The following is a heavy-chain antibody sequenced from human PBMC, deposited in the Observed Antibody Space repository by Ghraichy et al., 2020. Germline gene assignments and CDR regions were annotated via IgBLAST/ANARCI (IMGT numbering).Heavy chain of an antibody. J-gene: IGHJ4*02. CDR3: AIWGDSWGFDY. Sequence: GSLRLSCRTSGFTFNKSWMTWVRQAPGKGLEWVANIKKDGSDEYYLDSVKGRFTISRDNARNSLYLQMTSLRAEDTAVYYCAIWGDSWGFDYWGQGTLVTASS. D-gene: IGHD3-16*01. V-gene: IGHV3-7*01. CDR1: GFTFNKSW. CDR2: IKKDGSDE.